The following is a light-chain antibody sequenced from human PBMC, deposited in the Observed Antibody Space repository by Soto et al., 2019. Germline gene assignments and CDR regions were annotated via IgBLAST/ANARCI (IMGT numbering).Light chain of an antibody. CDR1: SSDVGSYNS. V-gene: IGLV2-11*01. CDR2: DVT. J-gene: IGLJ2*01. CDR3: CSYAGSWTVV. Sequence: QSALTQPRSVSGSPGQSVTISCTGTSSDVGSYNSVSWYQQHPGKAPKLMIHDVTKRPSGVPDRFSGSKLGHTASLTISGLQAEDDADYFCCSYAGSWTVVFGGGTKLTVL.